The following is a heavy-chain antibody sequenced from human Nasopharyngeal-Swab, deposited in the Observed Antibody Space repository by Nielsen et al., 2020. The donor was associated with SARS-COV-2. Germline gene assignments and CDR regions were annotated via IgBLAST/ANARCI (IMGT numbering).Heavy chain of an antibody. CDR1: GGSISSSSYY. V-gene: IGHV4-39*01. CDR2: IYYSGST. CDR3: ARQSVRSIVVVVAVKGYYYMDV. Sequence: GSLRLSCTVSGGSISSSSYYWGWIRQPPGKGLEWIGSIYYSGSTYYNPSLKSRVTISVDTSKNQFSLKLSSVTAADTAVYYCARQSVRSIVVVVAVKGYYYMDVGGKGTTVTVSS. D-gene: IGHD2-15*01. J-gene: IGHJ6*03.